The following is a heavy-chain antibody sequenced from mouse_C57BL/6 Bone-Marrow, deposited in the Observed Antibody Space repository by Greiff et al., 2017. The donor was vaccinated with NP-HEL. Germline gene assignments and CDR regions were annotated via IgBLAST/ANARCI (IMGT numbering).Heavy chain of an antibody. CDR2: ISYDGSN. Sequence: DVQLQESGPGLVKPSQSLSLTCSVTGYSITSGYYWNWIRQFPGNNLEWMGYISYDGSNNSTPSLQNRISITRDTSKNQFFLKLNSVTTHDTATYYCARGDCGNLFDHWRQGTTLTVSS. CDR1: GYSITSGYY. D-gene: IGHD2-1*01. CDR3: ARGDCGNLFDH. V-gene: IGHV3-6*01. J-gene: IGHJ2*01.